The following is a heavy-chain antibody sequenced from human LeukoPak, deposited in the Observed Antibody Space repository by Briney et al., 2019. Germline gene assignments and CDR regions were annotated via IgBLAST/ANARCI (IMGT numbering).Heavy chain of an antibody. Sequence: GGALRLSCAASGFTIGPYAMYWVRQGPGRGLEWVSVIKADGSGTFYADSVRGRFTTSRDNSRNSLYLQMNSLTSEDTALYYCATWAFYHNLDVWGQGTTVIVSS. CDR3: ATWAFYHNLDV. V-gene: IGHV3-43*02. CDR1: GFTIGPYA. D-gene: IGHD2/OR15-2a*01. J-gene: IGHJ6*02. CDR2: IKADGSGT.